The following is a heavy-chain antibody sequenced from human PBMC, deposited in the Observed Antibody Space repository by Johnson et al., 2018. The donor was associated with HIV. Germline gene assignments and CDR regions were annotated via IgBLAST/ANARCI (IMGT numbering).Heavy chain of an antibody. Sequence: VQLVESGGVVVQPGGSPRLSCAASGFKFDDCAMHWVRQAPGNGLEWVSLIRWDGAVTHYVDSVKGRFTISRDNSRNSLYLQMKSLRTEDHARHYGAKDLAPYRTVVKSRDAFDIWGQGTMVTVSS. V-gene: IGHV3-43D*03. CDR2: IRWDGAVT. D-gene: IGHD4-23*01. CDR1: GFKFDDCA. CDR3: AKDLAPYRTVVKSRDAFDI. J-gene: IGHJ3*02.